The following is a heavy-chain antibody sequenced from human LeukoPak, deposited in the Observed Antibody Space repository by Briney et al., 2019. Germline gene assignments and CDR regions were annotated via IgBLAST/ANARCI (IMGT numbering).Heavy chain of an antibody. J-gene: IGHJ4*02. Sequence: GGSLRLSCAASGFTVSSNYMSWVRQAPGKGLEWVSVIYSGGSTYYADSVKGRFTISRDNAKNSLYVQMNSLRAEDTAVYYCARVGFGELFLDYWGQGTLVTVSS. D-gene: IGHD3-10*01. CDR2: IYSGGST. CDR1: GFTVSSNY. V-gene: IGHV3-53*01. CDR3: ARVGFGELFLDY.